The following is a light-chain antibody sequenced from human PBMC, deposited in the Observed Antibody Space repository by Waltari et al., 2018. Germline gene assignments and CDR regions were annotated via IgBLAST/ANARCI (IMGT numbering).Light chain of an antibody. CDR3: SSFTTSGTYV. CDR1: SRDVGAYNF. CDR2: DVN. V-gene: IGLV2-14*03. Sequence: QSALTQPASVSGSPGQSIAIPCAGTSRDVGAYNFFSWYQQHPGKAPKLMIYDVNERPSGVSDRFSGSKSGNTASLTISGLQAEDETDYYCSSFTTSGTYVFGTGTKVTVL. J-gene: IGLJ1*01.